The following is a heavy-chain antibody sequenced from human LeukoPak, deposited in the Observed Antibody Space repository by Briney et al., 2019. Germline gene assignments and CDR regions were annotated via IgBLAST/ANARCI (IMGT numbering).Heavy chain of an antibody. CDR1: GFTFTTYW. CDR2: INQDGTDK. Sequence: EGSLRLSCAASGFTFTTYWMRWIRQAPGKGLEWVANINQDGTDKYYVDSVKGRFTFSRDNAQNSLYLQMSSLRVEDTAVYYCVTYSTGLYKGLEFWGQGTQVTVSS. CDR3: VTYSTGLYKGLEF. J-gene: IGHJ4*02. V-gene: IGHV3-7*03. D-gene: IGHD2-8*02.